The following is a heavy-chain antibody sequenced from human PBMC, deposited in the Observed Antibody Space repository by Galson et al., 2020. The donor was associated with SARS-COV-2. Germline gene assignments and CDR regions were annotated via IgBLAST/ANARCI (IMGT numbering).Heavy chain of an antibody. D-gene: IGHD6-19*01. J-gene: IGHJ4*02. Sequence: SGPTLVKPTQTLTLTCTFSGFSLSNRGVGVGWIRQPPGKALEWLVLIYWDDNKRYIPSLKSRLTITKDTSKNQVVLTMTNMDPVDTATYYCAHSASYLAVAGTSYDYWGQGILVTVSS. CDR3: AHSASYLAVAGTSYDY. CDR1: GFSLSNRGVG. V-gene: IGHV2-5*02. CDR2: IYWDDNK.